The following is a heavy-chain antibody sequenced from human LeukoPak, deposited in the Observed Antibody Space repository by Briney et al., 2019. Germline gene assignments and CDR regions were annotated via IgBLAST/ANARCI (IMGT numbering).Heavy chain of an antibody. CDR3: VGGMDV. CDR1: GFTFSSYW. CDR2: IKQDGSET. Sequence: PGGSLRLSCAASGFTFSSYWMTWVRQAPGKGLEWVANIKQDGSETYYVDSVKGRFTISRDNAKNSLYLQMNSLKAEDTAVYYSVGGMDVWGQGTTVTVSS. J-gene: IGHJ6*02. D-gene: IGHD3-10*01. V-gene: IGHV3-7*03.